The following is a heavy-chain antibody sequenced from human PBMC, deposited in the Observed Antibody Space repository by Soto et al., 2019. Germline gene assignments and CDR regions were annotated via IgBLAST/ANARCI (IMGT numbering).Heavy chain of an antibody. CDR1: GYTFTSYG. CDR2: ISAYNGNT. D-gene: IGHD2-21*02. Sequence: GASVKVFFKASGYTFTSYGISWLRQAPGQGLEWMGWISAYNGNTNYAQKLQGRVTMTTDTSTSTAYMELRSLRSDDTAVYYCARDRTPYCGGDCYSLSFDYWGQGTLVTVSS. V-gene: IGHV1-18*04. J-gene: IGHJ4*02. CDR3: ARDRTPYCGGDCYSLSFDY.